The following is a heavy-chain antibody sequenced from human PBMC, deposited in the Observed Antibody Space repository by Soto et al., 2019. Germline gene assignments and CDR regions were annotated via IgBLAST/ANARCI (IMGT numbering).Heavy chain of an antibody. J-gene: IGHJ4*02. Sequence: EVQLLESGGGLVQPGGSLRLSCAASGFTFSSYAMSWVRQAPGKGLEWVSAISGSGGSTYYADSVKGRFTISRDNSKNTLYLQMNSLRAEETAVYYSAKAPATVTQRGYFDYWGQGTLVTVSS. CDR3: AKAPATVTQRGYFDY. CDR1: GFTFSSYA. V-gene: IGHV3-23*01. D-gene: IGHD4-17*01. CDR2: ISGSGGST.